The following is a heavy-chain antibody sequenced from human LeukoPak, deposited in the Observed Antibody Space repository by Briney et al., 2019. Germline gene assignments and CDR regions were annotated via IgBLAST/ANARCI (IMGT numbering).Heavy chain of an antibody. CDR2: IYYNGST. CDR3: ARDPLGSKANALDI. D-gene: IGHD7-27*01. Sequence: AETLTLTCTVSGGSISSYYWSWLRQPPGKGLEWIGYIYYNGSTNYNPSFKSRVTISVGTSNNHSSLKLSTVNPADTAVYYCARDPLGSKANALDIWGQGKMVTVSS. J-gene: IGHJ3*02. V-gene: IGHV4-59*01. CDR1: GGSISSYY.